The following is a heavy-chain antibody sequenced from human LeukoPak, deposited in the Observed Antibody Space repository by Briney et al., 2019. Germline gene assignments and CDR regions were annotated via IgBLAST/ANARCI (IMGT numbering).Heavy chain of an antibody. CDR3: ATRGPDIVLVPAAMSVAPII. CDR1: GYTFTNYY. CDR2: INPRGGGT. Sequence: ASVKVSCKASGYTFTNYYMHWVRQAPGQGLEWMGIINPRGGGTTYAQKFQGRVTMTRDTSTSTVYMELSSLRSEDTAVYYCATRGPDIVLVPAAMSVAPIIWGQGTMVTVSS. D-gene: IGHD2-2*01. V-gene: IGHV1-46*01. J-gene: IGHJ3*02.